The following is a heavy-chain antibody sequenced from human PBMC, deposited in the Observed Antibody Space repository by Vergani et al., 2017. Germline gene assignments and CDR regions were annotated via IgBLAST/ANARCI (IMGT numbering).Heavy chain of an antibody. J-gene: IGHJ4*02. CDR1: GYTFFNYV. CDR3: ARDGTYYYGSGSFYLFDY. V-gene: IGHV1-18*04. CDR2: IRADTGDT. D-gene: IGHD3-10*01. Sequence: QVQLVQSGPEVKRPGASVKVSCKTSGYTFFNYVVNWIRRAPGQGFEWLGWIRADTGDTKYSERLQDRVTLTTDASTNTAYMELRSLKSDDTAVYYCARDGTYYYGSGSFYLFDYWGQGTLVTVSS.